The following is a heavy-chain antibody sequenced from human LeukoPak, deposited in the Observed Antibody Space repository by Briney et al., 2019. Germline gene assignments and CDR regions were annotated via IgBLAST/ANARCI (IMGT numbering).Heavy chain of an antibody. CDR1: GYTFTSYD. CDR2: MNPNSGNT. CDR3: ARGYIAVAGDSDAFDI. Sequence: ASVKVSCKASGYTFTSYDINWVRQATGQGLEWMGWMNPNSGNTGYAQKFQGRVTMTRNTSISTAYMELNSLRSEDTAVYYCARGYIAVAGDSDAFDIWGQGTMVTVSS. V-gene: IGHV1-8*01. J-gene: IGHJ3*02. D-gene: IGHD6-19*01.